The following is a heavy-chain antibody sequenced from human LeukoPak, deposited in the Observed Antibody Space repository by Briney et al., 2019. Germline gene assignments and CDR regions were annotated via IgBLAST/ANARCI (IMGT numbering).Heavy chain of an antibody. V-gene: IGHV3-74*01. J-gene: IGHJ2*01. CDR1: GFTFSTYS. CDR3: ARDLPDSYGPEGNWYFDL. D-gene: IGHD5-18*01. CDR2: INSDGSST. Sequence: GGSLRLSCAASGFTFSTYSMNWLRLAPGKGLVWVSRINSDGSSTSYADSVKGRFTISRDNAKNTLYLQMNSLRAEDTAVYYCARDLPDSYGPEGNWYFDLWGRGTLVTVSS.